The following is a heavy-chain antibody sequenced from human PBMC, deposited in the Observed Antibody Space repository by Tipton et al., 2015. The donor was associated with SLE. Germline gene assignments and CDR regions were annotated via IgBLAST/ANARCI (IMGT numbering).Heavy chain of an antibody. D-gene: IGHD1-7*01. J-gene: IGHJ3*02. Sequence: TLSLTCTVSNGSINLYYWSWIRQSPGKGLEYIGHVYYLGATNYSPSFESRVAMSVDTSKNQFSLRLSSVTAADTAVYYCARGGFKELDAFDIWGQGTVVAVSS. CDR2: VYYLGAT. V-gene: IGHV4-59*07. CDR3: ARGGFKELDAFDI. CDR1: NGSINLYY.